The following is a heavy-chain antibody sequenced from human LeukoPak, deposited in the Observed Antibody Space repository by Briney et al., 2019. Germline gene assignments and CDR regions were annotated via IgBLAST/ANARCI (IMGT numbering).Heavy chain of an antibody. Sequence: PSETLSLTCAVYGGSFSGYYWSWICQPPGKGLEWIGEINHSGSTNYNPSLKSRVTISVDTSKNQFSLKLSSVTAADTAVYYCAREGTTVTHFDYWGQGTLVTVSS. CDR3: AREGTTVTHFDY. J-gene: IGHJ4*02. CDR1: GGSFSGYY. V-gene: IGHV4-34*01. CDR2: INHSGST. D-gene: IGHD4-11*01.